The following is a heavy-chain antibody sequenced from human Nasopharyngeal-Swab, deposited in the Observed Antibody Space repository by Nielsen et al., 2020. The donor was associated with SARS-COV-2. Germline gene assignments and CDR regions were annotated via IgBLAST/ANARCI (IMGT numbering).Heavy chain of an antibody. V-gene: IGHV4-38-2*02. CDR3: ARDLGDYGDYALDP. CDR2: IYHSGST. J-gene: IGHJ5*02. D-gene: IGHD4-17*01. Sequence: WIRQPPGTGLEWIGSIYHSGSTYYNPSLKSRVTISVDTSKNQFSLKLSSVTAADTAVYYCARDLGDYGDYALDPWGQGTLVTVSS.